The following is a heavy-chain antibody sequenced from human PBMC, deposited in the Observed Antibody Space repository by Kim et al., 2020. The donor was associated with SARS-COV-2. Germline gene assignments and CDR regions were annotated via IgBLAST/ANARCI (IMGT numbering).Heavy chain of an antibody. CDR3: AREPRRTSSRYNPREAVDS. CDR1: GGSFSGYY. D-gene: IGHD1-1*01. V-gene: IGHV4-34*01. CDR2: INHSGST. Sequence: SETLSLTCAVYGGSFSGYYWSWIRQPPGKGLEWIGEINHSGSTNYNPSLKSRVTISVDTSKNQFSLKLSSVTAADTAVYYCAREPRRTSSRYNPREAVDSWGQGTLVTVSS. J-gene: IGHJ4*02.